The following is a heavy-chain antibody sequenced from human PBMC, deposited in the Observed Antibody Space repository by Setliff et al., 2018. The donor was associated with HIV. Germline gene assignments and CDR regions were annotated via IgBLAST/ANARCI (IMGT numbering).Heavy chain of an antibody. D-gene: IGHD4-17*01. J-gene: IGHJ4*02. V-gene: IGHV4-39*01. CDR3: AKKGNGDYHLDY. CDR2: IYYSGNT. Sequence: SETLSLTCTVSGGSISSSSYYWGWIRQPPGKGLEWIGSIYYSGNTYYNPSLKSRVTISVDTSKNQFSLKLSSVTAADTAVYYCAKKGNGDYHLDYWGQGTLVTVSS. CDR1: GGSISSSSYY.